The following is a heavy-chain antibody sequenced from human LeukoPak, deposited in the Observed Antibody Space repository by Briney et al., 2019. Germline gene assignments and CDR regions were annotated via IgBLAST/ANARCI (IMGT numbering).Heavy chain of an antibody. CDR2: INPNSGGT. CDR1: GYTFTGYY. Sequence: ASVKVSCKASGYTFTGYYMHWVRQAPGQGREWMGWINPNSGGTNYAQKFQGRVTITRDTYISTAYMELSRLRSDDTAVYYCAKAHSSGWYDYFDYWGQGTLVTVSS. D-gene: IGHD6-19*01. CDR3: AKAHSSGWYDYFDY. J-gene: IGHJ4*02. V-gene: IGHV1-2*02.